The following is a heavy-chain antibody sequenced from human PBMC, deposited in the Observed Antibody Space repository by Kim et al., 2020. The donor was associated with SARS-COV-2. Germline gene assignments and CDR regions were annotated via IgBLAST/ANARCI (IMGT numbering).Heavy chain of an antibody. J-gene: IGHJ5*02. CDR3: AREGYGRHQVQGTWFDP. V-gene: IGHV3-21*01. Sequence: GGSLRLSCAASGFTFSSYSMNWVRQAPGKGLEWVSSISSSSSYIYYADSVKGRFTISRDNAKNSLYLQMNSLRAEDTAVYYCAREGYGRHQVQGTWFDPWDQETLVTVSS. CDR2: ISSSSSYI. D-gene: IGHD1-26*01. CDR1: GFTFSSYS.